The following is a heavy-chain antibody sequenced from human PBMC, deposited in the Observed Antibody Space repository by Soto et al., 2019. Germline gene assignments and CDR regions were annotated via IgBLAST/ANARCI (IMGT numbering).Heavy chain of an antibody. V-gene: IGHV3-23*01. CDR1: GFTFSSYA. D-gene: IGHD2-15*01. CDR2: ISGSGGST. CDR3: AKDRLYCSGGSCYLQAFDI. J-gene: IGHJ3*02. Sequence: GGSLRLSCAASGFTFSSYAMSWVRQAPGKGLEWVSAISGSGGSTYYADSVKGRFTISRDNSKNTPYLQMNSLRAEDTAVYYCAKDRLYCSGGSCYLQAFDIWGQGTMVTVSS.